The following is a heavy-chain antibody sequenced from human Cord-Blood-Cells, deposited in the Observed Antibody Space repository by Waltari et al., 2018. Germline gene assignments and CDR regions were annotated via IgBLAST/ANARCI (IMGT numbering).Heavy chain of an antibody. CDR1: GRSFSGYY. J-gene: IGHJ6*02. CDR3: ARGIAAAGTLYYYYGMDV. V-gene: IGHV4-34*01. D-gene: IGHD6-13*01. CDR2: INHSGST. Sequence: QLPLQQWGAGLLQPSETLSHPCAVDGRSFSGYYWRGSREPPGKGLEWIGEINHSGSTNYNPTLQSRVTMSVVTSKNQFSLKLSCVTAADTAVYYCARGIAAAGTLYYYYGMDVWGQGTTVTVSS.